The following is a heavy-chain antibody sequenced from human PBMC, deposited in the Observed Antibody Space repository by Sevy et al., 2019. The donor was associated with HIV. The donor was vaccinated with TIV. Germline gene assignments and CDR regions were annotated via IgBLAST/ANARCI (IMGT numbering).Heavy chain of an antibody. CDR3: AREGYYYRSGTYRPPNYYGMDV. D-gene: IGHD3-10*01. J-gene: IGHJ6*02. Sequence: ASGKVSCKASGYTFSSYGISWVRQAPGQGLEWMGWISDYNGYTNYAHKFQGRVTMSTETSTRTAYMELRSLRSDDTAVYFCAREGYYYRSGTYRPPNYYGMDVWGQGTAVTVSS. CDR2: ISDYNGYT. CDR1: GYTFSSYG. V-gene: IGHV1-18*01.